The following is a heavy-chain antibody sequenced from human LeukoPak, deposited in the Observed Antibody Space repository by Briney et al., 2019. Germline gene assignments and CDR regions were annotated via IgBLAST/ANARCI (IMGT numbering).Heavy chain of an antibody. V-gene: IGHV3-11*01. Sequence: GGSLRLSCTASGFTFGDYAMSWFRQAPGKGLEWVSYISSSGSTIYYADSVKGRFTISRDNAKNSLYLQMNSLRAEDTAIYYCARGLPATLLDYWGQGTLVTVSS. CDR2: ISSSGSTI. D-gene: IGHD2-2*01. CDR1: GFTFGDYA. CDR3: ARGLPATLLDY. J-gene: IGHJ4*02.